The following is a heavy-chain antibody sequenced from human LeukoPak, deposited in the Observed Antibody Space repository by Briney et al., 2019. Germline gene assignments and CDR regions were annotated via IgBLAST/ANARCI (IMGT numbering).Heavy chain of an antibody. Sequence: PSETLSLTCAVSGGSISSGGYSWSWIRQPPGKGLEWIGYIYHSGSTYYNPSLKSRVTISVDRSKNQFSLKLSSVTAADTAVYYCARSTMIVVDANWFDPWGQGTLVTVSS. CDR2: IYHSGST. J-gene: IGHJ5*02. D-gene: IGHD3-22*01. CDR1: GGSISSGGYS. CDR3: ARSTMIVVDANWFDP. V-gene: IGHV4-30-2*01.